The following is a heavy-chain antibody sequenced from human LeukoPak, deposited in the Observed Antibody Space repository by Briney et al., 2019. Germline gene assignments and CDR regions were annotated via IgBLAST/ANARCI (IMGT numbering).Heavy chain of an antibody. CDR3: ARDTFVYDSSGYQGPLYYFDY. V-gene: IGHV1-69*04. J-gene: IGHJ4*02. CDR1: GGTFSSYA. D-gene: IGHD3-22*01. Sequence: SVKVSCKASGGTFSSYAISWVRQAPGQGLEWMGRIIPILGIANYAQKFQGRVTITADKSTSTAYMELSSLRSEDTAVYYCARDTFVYDSSGYQGPLYYFDYWGQGTLVTVSS. CDR2: IIPILGIA.